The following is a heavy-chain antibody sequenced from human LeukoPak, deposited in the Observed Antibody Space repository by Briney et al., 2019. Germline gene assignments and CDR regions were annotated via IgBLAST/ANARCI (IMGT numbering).Heavy chain of an antibody. CDR1: GDSIRSGHW. D-gene: IGHD5-24*01. CDR2: IYHSGST. Sequence: PSGTLSLTCAVSGDSIRSGHWWTWVRHSPGKGLEWIGEIYHSGSTNYNPSLKSRVIISVDTSKNQFSLKLSSVTAADTAVYYCAGEGRDGLAIDYWGQGTLVTVSS. CDR3: AGEGRDGLAIDY. J-gene: IGHJ4*02. V-gene: IGHV4-4*02.